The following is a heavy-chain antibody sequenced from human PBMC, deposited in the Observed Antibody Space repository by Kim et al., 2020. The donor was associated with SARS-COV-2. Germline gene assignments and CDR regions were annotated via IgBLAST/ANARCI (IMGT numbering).Heavy chain of an antibody. D-gene: IGHD3-16*01. CDR2: IYYSGST. J-gene: IGHJ4*02. CDR3: ARAPPRDDYVWGSITGFDY. V-gene: IGHV4-39*07. CDR1: GGSISSSSYY. Sequence: SETLSLTCTVSGGSISSSSYYWGWIRQPPGKGLEWIGSIYYSGSTYYNPSLKSRVTISVDTSKNQFSLKLSSVTAADTAVYYCARAPPRDDYVWGSITGFDYWGQGTLVTVSS.